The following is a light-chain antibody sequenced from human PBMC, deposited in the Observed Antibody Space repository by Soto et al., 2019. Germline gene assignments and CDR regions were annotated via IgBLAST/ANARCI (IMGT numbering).Light chain of an antibody. CDR1: QSISSW. V-gene: IGKV1-5*01. CDR2: DAS. J-gene: IGKJ1*01. CDR3: QQYKTYSQT. Sequence: DIQMTQSPSTLSASVGDRVTITCRASQSISSWLAWYQQKPGKAPKLLIYDASSLESGVPSRFSGSGSGTEFTLTISSLQPEDFATYSCQQYKTYSQTFGQGTEVEIK.